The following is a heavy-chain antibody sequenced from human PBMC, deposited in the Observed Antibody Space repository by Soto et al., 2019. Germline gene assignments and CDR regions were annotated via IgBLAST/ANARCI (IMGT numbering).Heavy chain of an antibody. Sequence: TLAVTFTVCGGSVSSGHYHGSCIRQSPGKGLEWIGYIYHSGNTFYNPSLKSRVTISVDTSRNQFSLKLRSVTAADTAVYYCARGDPPVSSGQGTLVTVSS. CDR3: ARGDPPVS. V-gene: IGHV4-30-4*01. J-gene: IGHJ5*02. CDR2: IYHSGNT. D-gene: IGHD3-16*01. CDR1: GGSVSSGHYH.